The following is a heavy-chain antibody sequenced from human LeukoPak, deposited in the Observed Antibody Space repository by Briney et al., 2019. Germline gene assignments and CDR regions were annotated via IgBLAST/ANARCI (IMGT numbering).Heavy chain of an antibody. V-gene: IGHV3-53*01. J-gene: IGHJ1*01. CDR3: ARSRYDSSGYESSAEYFQH. D-gene: IGHD3-22*01. CDR2: IYSGGST. CDR1: GFTVSSNY. Sequence: GGSLRLSCAASGFTVSSNYMSWVRQAPGKGLEWVSVIYSGGSTYYADSVKGRFTISRDNSKNTLYLQMNSLRAEDTALYYCARSRYDSSGYESSAEYFQHWGQGTLVTVSS.